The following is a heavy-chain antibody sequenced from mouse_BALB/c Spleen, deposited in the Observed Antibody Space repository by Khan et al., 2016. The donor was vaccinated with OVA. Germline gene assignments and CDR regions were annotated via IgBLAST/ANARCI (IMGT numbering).Heavy chain of an antibody. CDR3: ARAYYRYNGYYAMDY. CDR2: IWGGGGT. CDR1: GFSLSRYN. J-gene: IGHJ4*01. D-gene: IGHD2-14*01. Sequence: VQLQESGPGLVAPSQSLSITCTVSGFSLSRYNILWVRQPPGKGLEWLGMIWGGGGTDYNSTLKSRLSISKDNSKNQVFLKMNSLQTDDTAMYFCARAYYRYNGYYAMDYWGQGTSVTVSS. V-gene: IGHV2-6-4*01.